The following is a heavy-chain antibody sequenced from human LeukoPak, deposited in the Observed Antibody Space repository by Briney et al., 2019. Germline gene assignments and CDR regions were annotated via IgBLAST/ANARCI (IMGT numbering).Heavy chain of an antibody. D-gene: IGHD5-18*01. CDR3: AKRNNGFSYGYLGFVH. J-gene: IGHJ4*02. CDR1: GFTFSSYA. CDR2: ISGSGGST. V-gene: IGHV3-23*01. Sequence: GGSLRLSCAASGFTFSSYAMSWVRQAPGKWLEWVSAISGSGGSTYYADSVKGRFTISRDNSKNTLYLQMNSLRAEDTAVYYCAKRNNGFSYGYLGFVHWGQGTLVTVSS.